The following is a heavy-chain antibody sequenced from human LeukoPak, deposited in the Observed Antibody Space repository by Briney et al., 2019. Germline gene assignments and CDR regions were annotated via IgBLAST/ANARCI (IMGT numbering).Heavy chain of an antibody. CDR1: GFIFSSYS. J-gene: IGHJ3*02. CDR3: ARVVVAATHDAFDI. CDR2: ISSSSSTI. D-gene: IGHD2-15*01. Sequence: PRGSLRLSCAASGFIFSSYSMNWVRQAPGKGLEWVSYISSSSSTIYYADSVKGRFTISRDNAKNSLNLQMNSLRAEDTAVYYCARVVVAATHDAFDIWGQGTMVTVSS. V-gene: IGHV3-48*01.